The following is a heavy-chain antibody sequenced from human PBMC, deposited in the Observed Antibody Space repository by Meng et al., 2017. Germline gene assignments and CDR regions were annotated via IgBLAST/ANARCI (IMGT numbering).Heavy chain of an antibody. CDR2: ISYDGSNK. V-gene: IGHV3-30*01. CDR1: GFTFSSYA. D-gene: IGHD3-10*01. CDR3: ASMGY. Sequence: QGQPVESGGGVVQPGRSLRLSCAASGFTFSSYAMHWVRQAPGKGLEWVAVISYDGSNKYYADSVKGRFTISRDNSKNTLYLQMNSLRAEDTAVYYCASMGYWGQGTLVTVSS. J-gene: IGHJ4*02.